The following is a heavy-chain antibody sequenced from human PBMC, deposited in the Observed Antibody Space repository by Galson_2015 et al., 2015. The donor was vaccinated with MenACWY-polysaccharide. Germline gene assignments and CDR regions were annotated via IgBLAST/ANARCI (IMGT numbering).Heavy chain of an antibody. V-gene: IGHV1-3*01. CDR1: GYIFTNYA. J-gene: IGHJ4*02. Sequence: SVKVSCKASGYIFTNYAMHWVRQAPGQGFEWMGWISAGNGSTEYSQKFQGRVTITRDTSASTAYMEVSSLRSEDTAVYYCARDSENLDYWGQGTLVTVSS. CDR3: ARDSENLDY. CDR2: ISAGNGST. D-gene: IGHD6-19*01.